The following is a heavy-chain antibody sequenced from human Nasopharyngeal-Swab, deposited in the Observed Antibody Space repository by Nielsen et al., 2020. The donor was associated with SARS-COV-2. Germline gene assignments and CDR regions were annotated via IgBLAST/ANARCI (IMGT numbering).Heavy chain of an antibody. CDR1: EFTFSSYT. J-gene: IGHJ3*02. CDR2: ITGNGDST. D-gene: IGHD2-21*02. CDR3: ARESVVTGMDDATDI. Sequence: GGSLRLSCVASEFTFSSYTMSWVRRAPGKGLEWVSAITGNGDSTFYADSVRRRFTISRDNSRNTLFLQMNRLRAEDTAVYYCARESVVTGMDDATDIWGQGTMVTVSS. V-gene: IGHV3-23*01.